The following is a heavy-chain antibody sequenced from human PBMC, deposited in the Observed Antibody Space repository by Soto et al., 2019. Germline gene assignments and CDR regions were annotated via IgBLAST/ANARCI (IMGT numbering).Heavy chain of an antibody. CDR2: IIPILGIA. CDR1: GGTFSSYT. V-gene: IGHV1-69*08. J-gene: IGHJ3*02. Sequence: QVQLVQSGAEVKKPGSSVKVSCKASGGTFSSYTISWVRQAPGQGLEWMGRIIPILGIANYAQKFQGRVTITAXTSXSXDYMELSSLRSEDTAVYYCARDRTYCGGDCYDAFDIWGQGTMVTVAS. CDR3: ARDRTYCGGDCYDAFDI. D-gene: IGHD2-21*02.